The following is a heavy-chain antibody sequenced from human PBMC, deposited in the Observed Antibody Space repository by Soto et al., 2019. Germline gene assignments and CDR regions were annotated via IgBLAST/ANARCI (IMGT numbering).Heavy chain of an antibody. CDR1: GGSISSGGYS. CDR3: ARGFLH. CDR2: IFYSGST. J-gene: IGHJ4*02. V-gene: IGHV4-31*03. Sequence: QVQLQESGPGLVKPSQTLSLTCTVSGGSISSGGYSWSWIRQHPGKGLEWIGYIFYSGSTSYNPSRKSRVTISVDTSKNQFSLKVSSVTAADTAVYYCARGFLHWGQGTLVTVSS. D-gene: IGHD3-3*01.